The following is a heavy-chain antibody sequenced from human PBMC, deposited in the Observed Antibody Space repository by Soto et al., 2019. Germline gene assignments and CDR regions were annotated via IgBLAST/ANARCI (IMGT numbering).Heavy chain of an antibody. D-gene: IGHD1-26*01. CDR1: GGSISSSNW. CDR2: IYHSGST. Sequence: QVQLQESGPGLVKPSGTLSLTCAVSGGSISSSNWWSWVRQPPGTGLEWIGEIYHSGSTNYNPSLKSRVTISVDKSKNQFSLKLSSVTAADTAVYYCARVGPSGSYHYYFDCWGQGTLVTVSS. J-gene: IGHJ4*02. CDR3: ARVGPSGSYHYYFDC. V-gene: IGHV4-4*02.